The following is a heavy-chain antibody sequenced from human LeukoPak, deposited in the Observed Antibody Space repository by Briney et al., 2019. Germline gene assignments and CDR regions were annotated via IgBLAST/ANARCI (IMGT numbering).Heavy chain of an antibody. CDR1: GYSFSNYW. V-gene: IGHV5-51*01. D-gene: IGHD2-2*03. CDR3: ATPVIGSNDY. CDR2: IYPADSDV. J-gene: IGHJ4*02. Sequence: GESLKISCKVSGYSFSNYWIGWVRQMPRKGLEWMAIIYPADSDVRYGPSFEGHVTISADNSINTAYLQWSSLKASDTAMYYCATPVIGSNDYWGQGTLVIVSS.